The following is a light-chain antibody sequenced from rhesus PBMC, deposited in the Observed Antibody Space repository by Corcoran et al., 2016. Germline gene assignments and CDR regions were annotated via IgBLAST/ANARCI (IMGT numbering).Light chain of an antibody. CDR2: KAA. V-gene: IGKV1-22*01. Sequence: DIQMTQSPSSLSASVGDTVTITCRASQSISSWLDWYQQKPGKAPKLLIYKAASLQSGVPSRFSGSGSGTDFTLTISSLQPEDFATYYCLQYSSSPFTFGPGTKLDI. J-gene: IGKJ3*01. CDR3: LQYSSSPFT. CDR1: QSISSW.